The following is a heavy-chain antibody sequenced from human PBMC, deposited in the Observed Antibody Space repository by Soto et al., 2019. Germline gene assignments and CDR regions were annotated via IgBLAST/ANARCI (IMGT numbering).Heavy chain of an antibody. CDR2: ISAYNGNT. J-gene: IGHJ6*02. V-gene: IGHV1-18*01. Sequence: ASVKVSCKASGYTFTSYGISWVRQAPGQGLEWMGWISAYNGNTNYAQKLQGRVTMTTDTSTSTAYMELRSLKSDDTAVYYCARGGFCSSTSCYEYRYYYYGMDVWGQGTTVTVSS. CDR1: GYTFTSYG. CDR3: ARGGFCSSTSCYEYRYYYYGMDV. D-gene: IGHD2-2*01.